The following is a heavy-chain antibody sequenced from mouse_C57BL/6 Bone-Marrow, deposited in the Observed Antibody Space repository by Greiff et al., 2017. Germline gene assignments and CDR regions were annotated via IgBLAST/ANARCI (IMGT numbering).Heavy chain of an antibody. CDR2: IYPRSGNT. CDR3: ARWGWLRGAMDY. J-gene: IGHJ4*01. CDR1: GYTFTSYG. V-gene: IGHV1-81*01. Sequence: VQLQESGAELARPGASVKLSCKASGYTFTSYGISWVKQRTGQGLEWIGEIYPRSGNTSYNEKFKGKATLTADKSSSTAYMELRSLTSEDSAVYFCARWGWLRGAMDYWGQGTSVTVSS. D-gene: IGHD2-2*01.